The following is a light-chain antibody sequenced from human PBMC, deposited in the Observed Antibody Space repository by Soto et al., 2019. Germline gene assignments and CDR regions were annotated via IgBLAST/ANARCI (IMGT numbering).Light chain of an antibody. J-gene: IGKJ1*01. Sequence: EIVLPQFPATLSLSPGERATLSCRASQSVSSFLGWYQQKPGQAPRLLIYDASNRATGIPPRFSGSGSGTDFTLTISSLEPEDFAVYYCEQRSSWTFGQGTNVDIK. CDR1: QSVSSF. V-gene: IGKV3-11*01. CDR3: EQRSSWT. CDR2: DAS.